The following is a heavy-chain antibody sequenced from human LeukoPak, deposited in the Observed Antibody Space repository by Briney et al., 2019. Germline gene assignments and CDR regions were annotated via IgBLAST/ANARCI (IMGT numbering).Heavy chain of an antibody. CDR2: IRSKANSYAT. V-gene: IGHV3-73*01. J-gene: IGHJ5*02. D-gene: IGHD6-13*01. CDR3: TSAGISYTNWFDP. CDR1: GFTFSGSA. Sequence: GGSLRLSCAASGFTFSGSAMHWVRQASGKGLEWVGRIRSKANSYATAYAASVKGRFTISRDDSKSTAYLQMNSLKTEDTAVYYCTSAGISYTNWFDPWGQGTLVTVSS.